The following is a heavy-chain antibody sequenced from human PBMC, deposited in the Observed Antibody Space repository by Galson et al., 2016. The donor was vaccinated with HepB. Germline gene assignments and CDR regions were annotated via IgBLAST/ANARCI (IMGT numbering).Heavy chain of an antibody. D-gene: IGHD3-10*01. J-gene: IGHJ3*02. CDR2: IYYSGSA. CDR3: ARWDVGASAFDI. V-gene: IGHV4-39*01. Sequence: ETLSLTCTVSGGSINSRNYYWGWIRQPPGKGLEWIGTIYYSGSAYYNPSLKSRITISIDTSKNQFSLKLRSVTATDTAAYYWARWDVGASAFDIWGQGTMVTVS. CDR1: GGSINSRNYY.